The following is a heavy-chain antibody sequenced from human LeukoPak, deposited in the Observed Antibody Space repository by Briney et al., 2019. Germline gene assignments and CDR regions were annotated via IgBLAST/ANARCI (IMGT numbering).Heavy chain of an antibody. V-gene: IGHV4-39*01. CDR1: GGSISSSSYY. CDR3: ARLGGYSSSGGSWFDP. D-gene: IGHD6-13*01. J-gene: IGHJ5*02. CDR2: IYYSGST. Sequence: SETLSLTCTVSGGSISSSSYYWGWIRQPPGKGLEWIGSIYYSGSTYYNPSLKSRVTISVDTSNNQFSLKLSSVAAAHPDVYHCARLGGYSSSGGSWFDPWGQGTLVTVSS.